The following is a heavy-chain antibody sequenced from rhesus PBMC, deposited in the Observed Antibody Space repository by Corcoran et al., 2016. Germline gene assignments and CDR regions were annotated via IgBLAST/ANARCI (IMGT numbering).Heavy chain of an antibody. CDR3: ARYDSGYSDY. CDR2: ITYSGST. J-gene: IGHJ4*01. CDR1: GGSISSGSYY. Sequence: QVQLPESGPGLVKPSETLSLTCAVSGGSISSGSYYWRWIRQPPGKGLEWIGYITYSGSTSYNPSLKSRVTISRDTSKNQFSLKLSSVTAADTAVYYCARYDSGYSDYWGQGVLVTVSS. V-gene: IGHV4-122*02. D-gene: IGHD3-28*01.